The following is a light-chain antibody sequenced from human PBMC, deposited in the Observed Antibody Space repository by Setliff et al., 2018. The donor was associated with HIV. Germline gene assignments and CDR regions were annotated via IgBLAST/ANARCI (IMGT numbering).Light chain of an antibody. Sequence: QSVLTQPASVSGSPGQSITISCTGTSSDVGGYSYVSWYQQHPGKAPKLIIYEVNNRPSGVSNRFSGSKSGNTASLTISGLQAEDEADYYCSSYAITNTLPFGTGTKVTVL. J-gene: IGLJ1*01. CDR1: SSDVGGYSY. V-gene: IGLV2-14*01. CDR2: EVN. CDR3: SSYAITNTLP.